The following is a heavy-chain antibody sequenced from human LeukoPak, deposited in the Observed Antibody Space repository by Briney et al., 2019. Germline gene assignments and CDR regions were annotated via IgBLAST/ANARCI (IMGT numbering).Heavy chain of an antibody. CDR3: ATYRQVLLPFES. Sequence: GGSLTLSCAASGFTFSTYTMNWVRQAPGKGLEWVSSITSSSNYIYYADSVRGRFTISRDNSKNSLYLQMNSLRAEDTAIYYCATYRQVLLPFESWGQGTLVTVSS. J-gene: IGHJ4*02. V-gene: IGHV3-21*04. CDR1: GFTFSTYT. CDR2: ITSSSNYI. D-gene: IGHD2-8*02.